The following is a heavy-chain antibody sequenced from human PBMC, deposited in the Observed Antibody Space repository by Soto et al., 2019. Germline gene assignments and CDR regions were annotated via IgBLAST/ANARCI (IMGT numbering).Heavy chain of an antibody. CDR3: ATATDYDYCDYGWFDP. J-gene: IGHJ5*02. CDR1: GYTFTSYG. Sequence: QVQLVQSGAEVKKPGASVKVSCKASGYTFTSYGISWVRQAPGQGLEWMGWISAYNGNTNYAQKLQGRVTMTTDTSTSTAYMELRSLRSDDTAVYYCATATDYDYCDYGWFDPWGQGTLVTVSS. CDR2: ISAYNGNT. D-gene: IGHD4-17*01. V-gene: IGHV1-18*01.